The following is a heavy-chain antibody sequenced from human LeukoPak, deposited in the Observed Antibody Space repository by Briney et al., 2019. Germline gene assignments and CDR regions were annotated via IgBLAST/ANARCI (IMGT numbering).Heavy chain of an antibody. J-gene: IGHJ4*02. Sequence: SETLSLTCTVSGGSISSSSYYWGWIRQPPGKGLEWIGSIYYSGSTYYNPSLKSRVTISVDTSKNQFSLKLSSVTAADTAVYYCATFGKQGPWGQGTLVTVSS. V-gene: IGHV4-39*01. CDR3: ATFGKQGP. D-gene: IGHD3-10*01. CDR2: IYYSGST. CDR1: GGSISSSSYY.